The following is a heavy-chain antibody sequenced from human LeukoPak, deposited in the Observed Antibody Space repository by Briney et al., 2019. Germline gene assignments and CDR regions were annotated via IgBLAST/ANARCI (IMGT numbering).Heavy chain of an antibody. D-gene: IGHD3-10*01. V-gene: IGHV4-34*01. J-gene: IGHJ4*02. Sequence: SETLSLTCAVYGESFSGYYWSWIRQSPGKGLEWIGEINDSGSTNYNPSLKSRVTISVDTSKNQFSLRLNSVTAADTAVYYCARGSHGSGSYYGYWGQGTLVTVSS. CDR3: ARGSHGSGSYYGY. CDR2: INDSGST. CDR1: GESFSGYY.